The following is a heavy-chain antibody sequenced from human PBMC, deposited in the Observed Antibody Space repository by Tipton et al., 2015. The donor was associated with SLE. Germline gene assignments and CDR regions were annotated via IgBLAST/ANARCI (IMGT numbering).Heavy chain of an antibody. CDR2: INSDGSST. J-gene: IGHJ2*01. CDR3: ARVGPYCSVGSCYSYFDL. Sequence: SLRLSCAASGFTFSSYWMHWVRQAPGKGLVWVSRINSDGSSTSYADSVKGRFTISRDNAKNTLYLQMNSLRAEDTAVYYCARVGPYCSVGSCYSYFDLWGRGTLVTVSS. CDR1: GFTFSSYW. D-gene: IGHD2-15*01. V-gene: IGHV3-74*01.